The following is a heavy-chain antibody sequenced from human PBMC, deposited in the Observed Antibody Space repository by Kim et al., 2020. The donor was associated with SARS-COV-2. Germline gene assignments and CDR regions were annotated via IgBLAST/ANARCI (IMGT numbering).Heavy chain of an antibody. V-gene: IGHV3-7*03. CDR1: GFTFSSYW. Sequence: GGSLRLSCAASGFTFSSYWMSWVRQAPGKGLEWVANIKQDGSEKYYVDSVKGRFTISRDNAKNSLYLQMNSLRAEDTAVYYCAPAPIAAAGKRVPYWGQGTLVTVSS. CDR2: IKQDGSEK. CDR3: APAPIAAAGKRVPY. D-gene: IGHD6-13*01. J-gene: IGHJ4*02.